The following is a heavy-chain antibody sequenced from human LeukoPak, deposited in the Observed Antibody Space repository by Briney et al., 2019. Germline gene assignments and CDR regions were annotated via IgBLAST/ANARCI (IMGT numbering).Heavy chain of an antibody. V-gene: IGHV1-46*01. CDR1: GYTFTSYY. CDR2: INPSCGRT. J-gene: IGHJ5*02. Sequence: ASVKVSYKASGYTFTSYYMHWVRQAPGQGLEWMGIINPSCGRTNYAQKFQDRVTMTRDMSTSTVYMELSSLRSEDTAGYYCARAAVTYNWFDPWGQGTLVTVSS. D-gene: IGHD4-17*01. CDR3: ARAAVTYNWFDP.